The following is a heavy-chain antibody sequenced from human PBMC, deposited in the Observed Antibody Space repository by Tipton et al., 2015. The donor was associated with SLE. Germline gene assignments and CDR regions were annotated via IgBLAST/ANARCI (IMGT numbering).Heavy chain of an antibody. Sequence: TLSLTCTVSGGSISSYYWSWIRQPPGKGLEWIGYIYYSGSTNYNPSLKSRVTISVDTSKNQFSLKLSSVTAADTAVYYCARAQPRDWNDEAFDIWGQGTMVTVSS. CDR3: ARAQPRDWNDEAFDI. V-gene: IGHV4-59*01. CDR1: GGSISSYY. J-gene: IGHJ3*02. CDR2: IYYSGST. D-gene: IGHD1-1*01.